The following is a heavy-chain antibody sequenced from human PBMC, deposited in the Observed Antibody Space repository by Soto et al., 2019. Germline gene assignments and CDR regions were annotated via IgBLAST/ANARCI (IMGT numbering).Heavy chain of an antibody. V-gene: IGHV4-34*01. CDR1: GGAISGYY. J-gene: IGHJ6*01. D-gene: IGHD2-8*02. CDR3: ARAGGAYDYGMDV. Sequence: SETLSLTCAAYGGAISGYYWSWIRQTPGKGLEWIGEINHSGTTKNKPSLKSRVTISIDKSKNQFSLKLNSVTAADTAIYYCARAGGAYDYGMDVWGRGTTVTVSS. CDR2: INHSGTT.